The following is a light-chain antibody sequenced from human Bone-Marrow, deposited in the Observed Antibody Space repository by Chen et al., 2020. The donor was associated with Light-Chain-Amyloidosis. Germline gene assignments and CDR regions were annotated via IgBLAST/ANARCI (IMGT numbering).Light chain of an antibody. V-gene: IGLV3-21*02. CDR1: NIGSTS. CDR3: QVWDRSSDRPV. Sequence: SYVLTQPSSVSVAPGQPATLACGGNNIGSTSVHWYQQPPGQAPLLVVYDPSDRPSGTPERLSGSNSGNTSTLTISRVEAGEEADYYCQVWDRSSDRPVFGGGTKLTVL. J-gene: IGLJ3*02. CDR2: DPS.